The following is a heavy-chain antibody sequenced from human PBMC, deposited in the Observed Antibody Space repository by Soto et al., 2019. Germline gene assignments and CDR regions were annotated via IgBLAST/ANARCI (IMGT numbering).Heavy chain of an antibody. V-gene: IGHV3-30*18. CDR2: VSSDGNNN. D-gene: IGHD3-10*01. Sequence: QVHLVDSGGGVVQPGGSLRLSCAASGFTFSLYGMHWVRQAPGKGLEWVALVSSDGNNNYFADSVKGRFTISRDNSKNTLYLQMNSLKVEDTAVYYCAKDRFHGITGGVYLDYWGQGTLVTVSS. J-gene: IGHJ4*02. CDR3: AKDRFHGITGGVYLDY. CDR1: GFTFSLYG.